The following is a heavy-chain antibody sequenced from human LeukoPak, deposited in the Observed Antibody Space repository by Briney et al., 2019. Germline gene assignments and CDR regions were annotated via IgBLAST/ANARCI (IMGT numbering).Heavy chain of an antibody. Sequence: GGSLRLSCAASGFTFSNYAMSWVRQAPGKGLEWVSAISGSGGNTYYADSVEGRFTTSRDNSKNTLYLQMDRLRVEDTAVYYCVKDGDIVVVITFDYWGQGTLVTVSS. V-gene: IGHV3-23*01. CDR2: ISGSGGNT. D-gene: IGHD3-22*01. CDR3: VKDGDIVVVITFDY. CDR1: GFTFSNYA. J-gene: IGHJ4*02.